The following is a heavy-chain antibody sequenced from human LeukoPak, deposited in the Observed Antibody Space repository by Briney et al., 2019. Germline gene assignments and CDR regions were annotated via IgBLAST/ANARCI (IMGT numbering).Heavy chain of an antibody. D-gene: IGHD6-13*01. CDR2: LYSDGST. CDR3: VRSMYSSNWSGDDY. CDR1: AFTVSSNY. Sequence: GGSLRLSCAGPAFTVSSNYMSWVPQAPGKGLEWVSVLYSDGSTYYADSVKGRFTISRDNSKNTLYLQMNSLRAEDTAVYYCVRSMYSSNWSGDDYWGQGSLVTVSS. J-gene: IGHJ4*02. V-gene: IGHV3-66*01.